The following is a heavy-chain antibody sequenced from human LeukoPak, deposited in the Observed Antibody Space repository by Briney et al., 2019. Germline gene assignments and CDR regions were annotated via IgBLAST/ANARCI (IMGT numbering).Heavy chain of an antibody. D-gene: IGHD6-25*01. Sequence: GGSLRLSCAASGFTFSSYAMSWVRPAPGKGLEWVSAISGSGGSTYYADSVKGRFTISRDNAKNSLYLQMNSLRAGDTAVYYCARDRGRYYMDVWGKGTTVTISS. J-gene: IGHJ6*03. CDR2: ISGSGGST. CDR1: GFTFSSYA. V-gene: IGHV3-23*01. CDR3: ARDRGRYYMDV.